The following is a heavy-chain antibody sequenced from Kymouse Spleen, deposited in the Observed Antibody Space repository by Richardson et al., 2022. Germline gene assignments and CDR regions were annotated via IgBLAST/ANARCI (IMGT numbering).Heavy chain of an antibody. CDR3: ARERERVPYYDILTGYPLFDY. J-gene: IGHJ4*02. Sequence: QVQLQQWGAGLLKPSETLSLTCAVYGGSFSGYYWSWIRQPPGKGLEWIGEINHSGSTNYNPSLKSRVTISVDTSKNQFSLKLSSVTAADTAVYYCARERERVPYYDILTGYPLFDYWGQGTLVTVSS. V-gene: IGHV4-34*01. D-gene: IGHD3-9*01. CDR1: GGSFSGYY. CDR2: INHSGST.